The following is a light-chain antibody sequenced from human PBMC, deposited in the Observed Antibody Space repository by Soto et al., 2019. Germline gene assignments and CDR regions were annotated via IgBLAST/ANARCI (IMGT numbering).Light chain of an antibody. CDR1: QGISSW. CDR3: LQHNSYPRT. CDR2: AAS. Sequence: DIQMTQSPSSLSASVGDRVTITCRASQGISSWLAWYQQKPEKALKSLIYAASSLQSGVPSRFSGSGSGTEFTLTISSLQPEDFATYYCLQHNSYPRTFGQGTKVDIK. V-gene: IGKV1D-16*01. J-gene: IGKJ1*01.